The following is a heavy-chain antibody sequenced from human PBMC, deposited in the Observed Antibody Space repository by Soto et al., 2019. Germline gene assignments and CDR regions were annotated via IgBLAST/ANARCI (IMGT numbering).Heavy chain of an antibody. V-gene: IGHV4-4*07. J-gene: IGHJ2*01. CDR3: ARGLGRYFDL. D-gene: IGHD3-16*01. CDR2: FFVTGRI. CDR1: GDSIRGYS. Sequence: QVELQESGPGLEKPSETLSLTCTVSGDSIRGYSWSWIRQPAGQGLESLGRFFVTGRINYNPSLKSRVTMSLDTSTNQFSLRLTSVTAADTAVYFCARGLGRYFDLWGRGTLVTVSS.